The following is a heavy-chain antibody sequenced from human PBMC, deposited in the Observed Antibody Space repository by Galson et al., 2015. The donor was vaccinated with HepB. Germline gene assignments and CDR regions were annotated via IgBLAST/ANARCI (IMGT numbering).Heavy chain of an antibody. Sequence: SVKVSCKASGYTFTSYDINWVRQATGQGLEWMGWMNPNSGNTGYAQKFQGRVTMTRNTSISTAYMELSSLRSEDTAVYYCARAPWQWLNYFDYWGQGTLVTVSP. CDR3: ARAPWQWLNYFDY. J-gene: IGHJ4*02. D-gene: IGHD6-19*01. CDR2: MNPNSGNT. CDR1: GYTFTSYD. V-gene: IGHV1-8*01.